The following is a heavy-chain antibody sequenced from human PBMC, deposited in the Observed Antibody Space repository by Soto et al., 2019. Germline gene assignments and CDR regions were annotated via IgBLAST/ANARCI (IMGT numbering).Heavy chain of an antibody. CDR2: IQTKRQNYIT. CDR3: ICIRGTFGY. J-gene: IGHJ4*02. D-gene: IGHD2-15*01. Sequence: GGSLRLSCAASGFSFSDHFMDWVRQAPGKGLQWVGRIQTKRQNYITQYATSLEGRFSISRDDSENSLYLQVNRLKTEDTAVYLCICIRGTFGYWGPGTLVTVSS. CDR1: GFSFSDHF. V-gene: IGHV3-72*01.